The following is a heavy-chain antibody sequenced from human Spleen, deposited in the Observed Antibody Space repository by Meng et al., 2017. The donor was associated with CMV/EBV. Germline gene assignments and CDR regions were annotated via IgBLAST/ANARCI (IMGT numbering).Heavy chain of an antibody. Sequence: GESLKISCAAFSTYNMNWVRQAPGKGLEWVSYVGASNNIYYADSVKGRFTISRDNAKNSVYLQMNSLRAEDTAIYYCAKNRGSFYYDAALGRSMDVWGQGTTVTVSS. J-gene: IGHJ6*02. V-gene: IGHV3-21*05. CDR3: AKNRGSFYYDAALGRSMDV. CDR2: VGASNNI. CDR1: STYN. D-gene: IGHD3-22*01.